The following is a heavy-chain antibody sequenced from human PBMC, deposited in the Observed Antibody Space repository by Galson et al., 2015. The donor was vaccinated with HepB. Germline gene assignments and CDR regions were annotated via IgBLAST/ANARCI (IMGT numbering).Heavy chain of an antibody. CDR1: GFSFTTYW. CDR3: ARQDITGTGDFDS. V-gene: IGHV5-51*01. D-gene: IGHD1-7*01. J-gene: IGHJ4*02. CDR2: IYPGDSDT. Sequence: AEVKKPGESLKISCKGSGFSFTTYWIGWVRQMPGKGLEWMGIIYPGDSDTRYSPSFQGQVTMSADKSISTAYLQWSSLKASDTAMYYCARQDITGTGDFDSWGQGTLVTVSS.